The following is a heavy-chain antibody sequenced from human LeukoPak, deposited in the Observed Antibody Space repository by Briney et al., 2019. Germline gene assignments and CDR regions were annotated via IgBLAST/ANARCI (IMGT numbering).Heavy chain of an antibody. CDR3: ARQRTAAAADY. Sequence: SETLSLSCTVSGGSISSSSYYWGWIRQPPGKGLEWSGSIYYSVSTYYNPSHKSRVTISVDTSKNQFSLKLSSVTAADTAVYYCARQRTAAAADYWGPGTPVTVSS. CDR2: IYYSVST. D-gene: IGHD6-13*01. CDR1: GGSISSSSYY. V-gene: IGHV4-39*01. J-gene: IGHJ4*01.